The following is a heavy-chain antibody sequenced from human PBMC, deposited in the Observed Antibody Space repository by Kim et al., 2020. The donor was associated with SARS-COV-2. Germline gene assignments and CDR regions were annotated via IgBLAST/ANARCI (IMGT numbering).Heavy chain of an antibody. V-gene: IGHV3-11*01. Sequence: GGSLRLSCAASGFTFIDYYMSWIRQAPGKGLEWVSYIENSGTSTYYSDSVKGRFTISRDNAKNSLYLQMNSLRAEDTAVYYCARDGRPRSGLLLTSWGQGTLVAVSS. CDR1: GFTFIDYY. CDR3: ARDGRPRSGLLLTS. J-gene: IGHJ5*02. D-gene: IGHD2-21*02. CDR2: IENSGTST.